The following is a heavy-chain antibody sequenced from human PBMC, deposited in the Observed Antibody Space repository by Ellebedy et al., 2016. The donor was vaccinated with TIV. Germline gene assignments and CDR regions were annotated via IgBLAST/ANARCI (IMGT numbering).Heavy chain of an antibody. D-gene: IGHD2-21*01. V-gene: IGHV2-5*02. CDR3: AHRQGDDTTWYWFDP. CDR2: IHSVAAK. CDR1: GFSLTTPGVG. Sequence: SGPTLVKPTQTLTLTCTFSGFSLTTPGVGVGWIRQPPGKALEWLALIHSVAAKRYSPSLRSRLTVTKDTSKNQVVLTMTNMDPMDTATDYCAHRQGDDTTWYWFDPWGQGTPVTVSS. J-gene: IGHJ5*02.